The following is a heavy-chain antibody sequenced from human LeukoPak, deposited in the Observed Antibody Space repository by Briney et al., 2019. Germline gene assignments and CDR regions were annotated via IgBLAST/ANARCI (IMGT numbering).Heavy chain of an antibody. D-gene: IGHD7-27*01. Sequence: SVKVSCTASGGTFNSYAIYWVRQAPGQGLECMGRIIPIVAIANYAQKFQGRVTITADKSTSTAYLELSSLRSEDTAVYFCARLLGISQLDVWGQGTTVTVFS. CDR2: IIPIVAIA. CDR3: ARLLGISQLDV. CDR1: GGTFNSYA. J-gene: IGHJ3*01. V-gene: IGHV1-69*04.